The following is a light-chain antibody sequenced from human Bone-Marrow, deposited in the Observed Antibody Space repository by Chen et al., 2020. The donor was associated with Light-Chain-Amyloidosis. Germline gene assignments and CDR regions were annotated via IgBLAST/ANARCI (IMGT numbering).Light chain of an antibody. CDR2: DNN. CDR1: RSNIGAGYD. J-gene: IGLJ3*02. V-gene: IGLV1-40*01. CDR3: QFYDSSLVWV. Sequence: QSALTQPPSVSAAPGQRVTISCLGSRSNIGAGYDVHWYQQLPGSAPKLLIYDNNKRPSRVPARFSGSKSGTSGSLPITGRQAEDEAEYKGQFYDSSLVWVFGGGTKLTV.